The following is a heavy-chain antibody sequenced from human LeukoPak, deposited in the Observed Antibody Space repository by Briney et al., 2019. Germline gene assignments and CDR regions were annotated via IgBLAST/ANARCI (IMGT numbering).Heavy chain of an antibody. J-gene: IGHJ4*02. CDR3: ARDPRIQLWLLGSEIFDY. Sequence: GGSLRLSCAASGFTFSSYSMNWVRQAPGKGLEWVSSISSSSSYIYYADSVKGRFTISRDNAKNSLYLQMNSLRAEDTAVYYCARDPRIQLWLLGSEIFDYWGQGTLATVSS. D-gene: IGHD5-18*01. CDR1: GFTFSSYS. CDR2: ISSSSSYI. V-gene: IGHV3-21*01.